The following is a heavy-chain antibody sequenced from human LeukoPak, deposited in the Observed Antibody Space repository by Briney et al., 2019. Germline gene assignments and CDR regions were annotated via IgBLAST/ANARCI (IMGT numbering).Heavy chain of an antibody. Sequence: GGSLRLSCAASGFTFSSYAMSWVRQAPGKGLEWVSAISGSGGSTYYADSVKGRFTISRDNSKNTLYLQMNSLRAEDTAVYYCVKDGGSGYSYGHNYWGQGTLVTVSS. D-gene: IGHD5-18*01. CDR3: VKDGGSGYSYGHNY. V-gene: IGHV3-23*01. J-gene: IGHJ4*02. CDR2: ISGSGGST. CDR1: GFTFSSYA.